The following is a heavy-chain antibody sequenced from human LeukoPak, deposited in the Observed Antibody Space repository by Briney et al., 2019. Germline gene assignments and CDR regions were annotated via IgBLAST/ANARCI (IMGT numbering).Heavy chain of an antibody. V-gene: IGHV3-23*01. J-gene: IGHJ4*02. Sequence: GGSLRLSCAASAFTFSNYAMTWVRQAPGKGLEWVSSISGIVSSTYYADSVKGRFTISRDNSKNTLYLQMNSLRAEDTAVYYCAKDGVVKTSRPYYFDFWGQGTLVPVSS. CDR1: AFTFSNYA. D-gene: IGHD2-15*01. CDR3: AKDGVVKTSRPYYFDF. CDR2: ISGIVSST.